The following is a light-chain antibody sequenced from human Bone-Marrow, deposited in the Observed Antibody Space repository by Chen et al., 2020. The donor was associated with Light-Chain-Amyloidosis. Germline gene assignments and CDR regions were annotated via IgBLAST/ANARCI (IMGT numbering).Light chain of an antibody. Sequence: DIVVTQSPVYLPVSPGEPASISCSSSQSLLHSNGYNYLEWYLQKPGQSPQLLIFLGSNRASGVPDRFNGSGSGTDFTLKITTVEAEDVGGYYCLQALQAPLTFGGGTKVDIK. CDR3: LQALQAPLT. CDR1: QSLLHSNGYNY. V-gene: IGKV2-28*01. J-gene: IGKJ4*01. CDR2: LGS.